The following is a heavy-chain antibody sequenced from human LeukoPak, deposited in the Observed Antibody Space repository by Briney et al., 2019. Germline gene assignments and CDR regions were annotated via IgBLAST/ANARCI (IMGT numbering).Heavy chain of an antibody. D-gene: IGHD5-24*01. V-gene: IGHV1-69*06. Sequence: GASVKVSCKASGGTFSSYAISWVRQAPGQGLEWMGGIIPIFGTANYAQKFQGRVTITADKSTSTAYMELSSLRSEDTAVYYCASTRDGYNYVYFDYWGQGTLVTVSS. CDR2: IIPIFGTA. CDR1: GGTFSSYA. CDR3: ASTRDGYNYVYFDY. J-gene: IGHJ4*02.